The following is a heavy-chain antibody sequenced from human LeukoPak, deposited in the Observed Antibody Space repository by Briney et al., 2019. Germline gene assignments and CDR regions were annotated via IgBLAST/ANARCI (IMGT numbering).Heavy chain of an antibody. CDR1: GGSFSGYY. D-gene: IGHD6-6*01. CDR2: INHSGST. CDR3: ARGLRSIAARRRVDY. Sequence: MASETLSLTCAVYGGSFSGYYWSWIRQPPGKGLEWIGEINHSGSTNYNPSLKSRVTISVDTSKNQFSLKLSSVTAADTAVYYCARGLRSIAARRRVDYWGQGTLVTVSS. J-gene: IGHJ4*02. V-gene: IGHV4-34*01.